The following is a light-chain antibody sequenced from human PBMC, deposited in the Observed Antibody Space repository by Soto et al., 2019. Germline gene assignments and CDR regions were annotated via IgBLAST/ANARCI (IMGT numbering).Light chain of an antibody. CDR1: QSISTY. CDR3: QQSYTTPYT. V-gene: IGKV1-39*01. CDR2: AAS. Sequence: DIQMTQSPSSLSASVGDRVTITCRASQSISTYLNWYQQNPGKAPKLLISAASSLRSGFPSRFSGSGSGAVFTLTISSLQPEDFATYYCQQSYTTPYTFGQGTKLHIK. J-gene: IGKJ2*01.